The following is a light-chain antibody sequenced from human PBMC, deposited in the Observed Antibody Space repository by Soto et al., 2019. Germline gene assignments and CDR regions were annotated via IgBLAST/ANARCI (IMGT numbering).Light chain of an antibody. CDR3: QQRRNWPPLT. CDR2: DAS. J-gene: IGKJ4*01. V-gene: IGKV3-11*01. CDR1: QSVSKY. Sequence: ETVLTQSPATLSLSPGERATLSCRASQSVSKYLAWYQQRPGQAPRLLLYDASNRATGIPARFSGSGSETDFTLTISSLEPEDSAVYYCQQRRNWPPLTFGGGTKVEIK.